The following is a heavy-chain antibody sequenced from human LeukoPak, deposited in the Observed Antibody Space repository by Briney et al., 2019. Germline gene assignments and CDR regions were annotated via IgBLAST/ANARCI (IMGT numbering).Heavy chain of an antibody. V-gene: IGHV4-61*05. J-gene: IGHJ4*02. CDR3: ASGSYYFDY. CDR1: GGSISSSNYY. D-gene: IGHD1-26*01. Sequence: SETLSLTCTVSGGSISSSNYYWSWIRQPPGKGLEWIGYIYYSGSTKYNPSLKSRATISVDTSKNQFSLKLNSVTAADTAVYYCASGSYYFDYWGQGTLVTVSS. CDR2: IYYSGST.